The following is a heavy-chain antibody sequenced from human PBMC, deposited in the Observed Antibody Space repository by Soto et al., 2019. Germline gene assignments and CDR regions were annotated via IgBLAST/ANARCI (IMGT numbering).Heavy chain of an antibody. CDR1: GYTFTGYY. D-gene: IGHD6-13*01. V-gene: IGHV1-2*04. CDR2: INPNSGGT. J-gene: IGHJ6*01. CDR3: ARVLRRIAAAGYYYYYYGMDV. Sequence: GASVKVSCKASGYTFTGYYMHWVRQAPGQGLEWMGWINPNSGGTNYAQKFQGWVTMTRDTSISTAYMELSRLRSDDTAVYYCARVLRRIAAAGYYYYYYGMDVWGQGTTVTVSS.